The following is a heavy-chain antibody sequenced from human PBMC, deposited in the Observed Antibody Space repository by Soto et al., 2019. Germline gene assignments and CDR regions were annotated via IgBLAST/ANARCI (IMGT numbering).Heavy chain of an antibody. V-gene: IGHV1-18*01. Sequence: QVQLVQSGAEVKKPGASVKVSCKASGYTFTSYGISWVRQAPGQGLEWMGWISAYNGNTNYAQKLQGRVTMTTDTSTSTAYMELRSLRSDDTAVYYCASSPPTYCSSTSCHRGDYYYYYYMDVWGKGTTVTVSS. CDR3: ASSPPTYCSSTSCHRGDYYYYYYMDV. CDR2: ISAYNGNT. J-gene: IGHJ6*03. CDR1: GYTFTSYG. D-gene: IGHD2-2*01.